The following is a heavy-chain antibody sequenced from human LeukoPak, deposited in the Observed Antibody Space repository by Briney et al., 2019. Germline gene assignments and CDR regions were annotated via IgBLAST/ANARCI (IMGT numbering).Heavy chain of an antibody. CDR2: INPSNGGT. CDR3: ARAGVWDYSDSSGYHNAAFDI. D-gene: IGHD3-22*01. Sequence: ASVKVSGKASGYTFTDYYMHWVRQAPGQGLEWMGSINPSNGGTNYAQKFQGRVTVTRDTSISTAYMDLSRLRSDDTAVYYCARAGVWDYSDSSGYHNAAFDIWGQGTMVTVSS. V-gene: IGHV1-2*02. J-gene: IGHJ3*02. CDR1: GYTFTDYY.